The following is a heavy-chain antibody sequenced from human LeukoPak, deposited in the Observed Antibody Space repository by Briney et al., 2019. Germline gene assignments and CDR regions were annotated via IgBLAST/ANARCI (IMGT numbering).Heavy chain of an antibody. CDR3: ARVWRGSGWYPNYDY. D-gene: IGHD6-19*01. Sequence: GGSLRLSCEASGFNFDSYAMAWVRQAPGKGLEWNSSITSGSTTIYYADSVKGRFTISRDNAKNSLYLQMNSLRAEDTAVYYCARVWRGSGWYPNYDYWGQGTLVTVSS. CDR2: ITSGSTTI. J-gene: IGHJ4*02. V-gene: IGHV3-48*04. CDR1: GFNFDSYA.